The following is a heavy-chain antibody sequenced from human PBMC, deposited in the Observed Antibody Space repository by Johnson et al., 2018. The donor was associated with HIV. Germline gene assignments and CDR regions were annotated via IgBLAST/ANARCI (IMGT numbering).Heavy chain of an antibody. V-gene: IGHV3-66*02. D-gene: IGHD3-22*01. CDR2: ISYDGGDK. Sequence: VQLVESGGGLVQSGGSLRLSCGASGFTVSSNYMSWVRQAPGKGLEWVSVISYDGGDKDYADSVKGRFPISRDSSKNTLYLQMNSLRVEDTAVYYCARGSRYTYDNDDAYLLHAFDIWGQGTTVTVSS. J-gene: IGHJ3*02. CDR1: GFTVSSNY. CDR3: ARGSRYTYDNDDAYLLHAFDI.